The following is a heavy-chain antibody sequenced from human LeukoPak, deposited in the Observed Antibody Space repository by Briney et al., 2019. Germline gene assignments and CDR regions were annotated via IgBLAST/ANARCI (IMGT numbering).Heavy chain of an antibody. CDR1: GGTFSSYA. V-gene: IGHV1-18*01. D-gene: IGHD3-22*01. J-gene: IGHJ3*02. CDR3: ASLKNYYDSSGYLVTDAFDI. CDR2: ISGYNGNT. Sequence: VASVKVSCKASGGTFSSYAINWVRQAPGQGLEWMGWISGYNGNTNYAQKLLGRVTMTTDTSTSTAYMELRSLKSDDTAVYYCASLKNYYDSSGYLVTDAFDIWGQGTMVTVSS.